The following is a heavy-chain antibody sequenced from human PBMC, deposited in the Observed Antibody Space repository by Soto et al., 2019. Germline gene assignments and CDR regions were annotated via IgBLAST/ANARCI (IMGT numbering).Heavy chain of an antibody. J-gene: IGHJ6*02. Sequence: APVKVSCKASGYTFTSYGISWVRQSPGQGLEWMGCITAYNGNTNYAQKLEFRVTMTTDTSTSTAYMELRILRSDDTAVYYCARDTAWSYGMDVWGQGTTVAVSS. CDR1: GYTFTSYG. CDR2: ITAYNGNT. D-gene: IGHD2-15*01. CDR3: ARDTAWSYGMDV. V-gene: IGHV1-18*01.